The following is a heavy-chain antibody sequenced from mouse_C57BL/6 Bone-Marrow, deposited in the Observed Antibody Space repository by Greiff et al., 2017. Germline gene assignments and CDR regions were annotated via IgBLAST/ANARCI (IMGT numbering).Heavy chain of an antibody. CDR1: GFTFSSYG. CDR3: ARLAGYYAMDY. Sequence: EVKLVESGGDLVKPGGSLKLSCAASGFTFSSYGMSWVRQTPDKRLDWVATISSGGSYTYYPDSVKGRFTISRDNAKNTLYLQMSSLKSEDTAMYYCARLAGYYAMDYWGQGTSVTVSS. CDR2: ISSGGSYT. J-gene: IGHJ4*01. D-gene: IGHD3-3*01. V-gene: IGHV5-6*01.